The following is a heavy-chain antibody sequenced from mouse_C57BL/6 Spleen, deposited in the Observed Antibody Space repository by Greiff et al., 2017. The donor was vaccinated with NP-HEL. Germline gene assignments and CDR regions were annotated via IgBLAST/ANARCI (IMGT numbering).Heavy chain of an antibody. CDR2: ISSGSSTI. CDR1: GFTFSDYG. V-gene: IGHV5-17*01. Sequence: EVKLLESGGGLVKPGGSLKLSCAASGFTFSDYGMHWVRQTPEQGLEWVAYISSGSSTISYADTVKGRFTISRDNATNTLFLQMTSLRSEDTAMYYGERWWGAMDYWGQGTSVTVSS. D-gene: IGHD1-1*02. J-gene: IGHJ4*01. CDR3: ERWWGAMDY.